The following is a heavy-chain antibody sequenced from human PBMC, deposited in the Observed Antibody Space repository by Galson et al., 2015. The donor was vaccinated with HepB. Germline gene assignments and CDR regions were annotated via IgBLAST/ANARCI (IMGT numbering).Heavy chain of an antibody. D-gene: IGHD3-9*01. J-gene: IGHJ6*02. V-gene: IGHV1-8*01. CDR1: GYTFTSYD. Sequence: SVKVSCKASGYTFTSYDINWVRQATGQGLEWMGWMNPNSGNTGYAQKFQGRVTMTRNTSISTAYMELSSLRSEDTAVYYCARELAGGYYDILTGYSLYYYYGMDVWGQGTTVTVSS. CDR3: ARELAGGYYDILTGYSLYYYYGMDV. CDR2: MNPNSGNT.